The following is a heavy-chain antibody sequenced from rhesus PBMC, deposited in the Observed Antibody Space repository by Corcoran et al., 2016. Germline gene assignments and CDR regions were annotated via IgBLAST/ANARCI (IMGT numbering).Heavy chain of an antibody. V-gene: IGHV4S14*01. CDR3: AKLLWTGYYHDWYFDL. CDR2: ISSGGSN. Sequence: QVQLQESGPGLVKPSETLSLTCAVSGYSISSGYYWGCIRMSPGKGVEWIGHISSGGSNYLNPSLKSRVTLSVDTSKTQFSLKLSSVTAADTAVYYCAKLLWTGYYHDWYFDLWGPGTPITISS. CDR1: GYSISSGYY. J-gene: IGHJ2*01. D-gene: IGHD3-3*01.